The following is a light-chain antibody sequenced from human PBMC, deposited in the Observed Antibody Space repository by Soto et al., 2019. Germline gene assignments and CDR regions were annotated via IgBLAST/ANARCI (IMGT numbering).Light chain of an antibody. Sequence: EIVLTQSPATLSLSPGERATLSCRASQSFSSYLAWYQQKPGQAPRLLIYDASKRATGISARFSGSGSGTDFTLTISSLEPEDFAVYYCQQRSNWPWTFGQGTKVDIK. CDR1: QSFSSY. V-gene: IGKV3-11*01. CDR2: DAS. CDR3: QQRSNWPWT. J-gene: IGKJ1*01.